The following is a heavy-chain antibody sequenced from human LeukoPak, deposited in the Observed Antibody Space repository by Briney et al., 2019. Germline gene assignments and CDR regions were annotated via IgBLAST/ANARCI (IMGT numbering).Heavy chain of an antibody. Sequence: PGGSLRLSCAASGFTFSSYWMRWVRQAPGKGPEWVANINQDGSEKYYVNSVKGRFTISGDNAKNSLYLQMTSLRAEDTAVYYCARKAYGLDVWGKGTTVTGSS. J-gene: IGHJ6*04. CDR1: GFTFSSYW. CDR3: ARKAYGLDV. V-gene: IGHV3-7*03. CDR2: INQDGSEK.